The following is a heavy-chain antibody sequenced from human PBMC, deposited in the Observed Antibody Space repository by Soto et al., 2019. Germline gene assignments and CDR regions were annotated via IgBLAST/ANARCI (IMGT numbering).Heavy chain of an antibody. J-gene: IGHJ4*02. CDR2: IYPGDSDS. D-gene: IGHD2-2*01. CDR1: GFTFTSYW. CDR3: AKHEGYCSTTTCSNFDY. V-gene: IGHV5-51*01. Sequence: PGESLKISCKGSGFTFTSYWIAWVRQMPGEGLEWMGIIYPGDSDSSYSPSFQGQVTISADKSINTAYLHWSSLKASDTAIYYCAKHEGYCSTTTCSNFDYWGQGTLVTVSS.